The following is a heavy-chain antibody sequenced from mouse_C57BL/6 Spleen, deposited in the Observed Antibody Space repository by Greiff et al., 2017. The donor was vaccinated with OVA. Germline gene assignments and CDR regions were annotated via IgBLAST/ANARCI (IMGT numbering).Heavy chain of an antibody. J-gene: IGHJ2*01. D-gene: IGHD2-4*01. Sequence: EVMLVESGEGLVKPGGSLKLSCAASGFTFSSYAMSWVRQTPEKRLEWVAYISSGGDYIYYADTVKGRFTISRDNARNTLYLQMSSLKSEDTAMYYCTSIYYDFYYFDYWGQGTTLTVSS. CDR2: ISSGGDYI. V-gene: IGHV5-9-1*02. CDR1: GFTFSSYA. CDR3: TSIYYDFYYFDY.